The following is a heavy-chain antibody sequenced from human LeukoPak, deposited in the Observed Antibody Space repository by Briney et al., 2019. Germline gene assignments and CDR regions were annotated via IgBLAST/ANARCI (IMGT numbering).Heavy chain of an antibody. J-gene: IGHJ4*02. D-gene: IGHD3-10*01. V-gene: IGHV4-59*01. Sequence: SETLSLACTVSGGSISRYYWSWIRQPPGKGLEWIGYIYYSGSTNYNPSLKSRVTISVDTSTNQLSLKLSSVTAADTAVYYCARLHPNRFIGGYFDYSGQGTLVTVSS. CDR3: ARLHPNRFIGGYFDY. CDR2: IYYSGST. CDR1: GGSISRYY.